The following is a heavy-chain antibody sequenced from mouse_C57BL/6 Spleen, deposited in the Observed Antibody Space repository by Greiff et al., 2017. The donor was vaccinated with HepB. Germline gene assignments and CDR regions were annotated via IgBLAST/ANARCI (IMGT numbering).Heavy chain of an antibody. D-gene: IGHD1-1*01. J-gene: IGHJ3*01. V-gene: IGHV5-16*01. CDR2: IHYDGSST. CDR1: VFSFSDFY. CDR3: ARFYCYRSNAWFTC. Sequence: EVMLVESVRCLFLSLSPMIPLCTAPVFSFSDFYSSSVCLVPEKCLEWVANIHYDGSSTYYLDSLKRRFIISRDNAKNILYLRMRSLKSEDTATYYCARFYCYRSNAWFTCWGEGTLVSMS.